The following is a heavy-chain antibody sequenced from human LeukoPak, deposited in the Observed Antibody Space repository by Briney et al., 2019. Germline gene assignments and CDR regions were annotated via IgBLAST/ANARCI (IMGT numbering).Heavy chain of an antibody. CDR3: ARARIGRGGYYMKSGIDY. J-gene: IGHJ4*02. CDR1: GYTFTSYG. Sequence: ASVKVSCKASGYTFTSYGISWVRQAPGQGLEWMGWISAYNGNTNYAQKLQGRVTMTTDTSTSTAYMELRSLRSEDTAVYYCARARIGRGGYYMKSGIDYWGQGTLVTVSS. D-gene: IGHD3-22*01. V-gene: IGHV1-18*01. CDR2: ISAYNGNT.